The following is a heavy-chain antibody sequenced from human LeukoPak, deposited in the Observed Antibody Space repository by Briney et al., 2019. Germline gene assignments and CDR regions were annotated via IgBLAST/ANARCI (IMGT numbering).Heavy chain of an antibody. CDR2: IYYSGST. V-gene: IGHV4-30-4*01. CDR3: ARAVVPAAIHYYYYYYMDV. CDR1: GGSISSGDYY. Sequence: SQTLSLTCTVSGGSISSGDYYWSWIRQPPGKGLEWIGYIYYSGSTYYNPSLKSQVTMSVDTSKNQFSLKLSSVTAADTAVYYCARAVVPAAIHYYYYYYMDVWGKGTTVTVSS. D-gene: IGHD2-2*01. J-gene: IGHJ6*03.